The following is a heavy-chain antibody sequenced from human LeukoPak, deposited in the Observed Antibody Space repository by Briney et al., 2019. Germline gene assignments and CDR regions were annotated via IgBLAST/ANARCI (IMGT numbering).Heavy chain of an antibody. CDR2: IFSGGDT. CDR3: ARSLIAVDIMPPKKPGGMDV. D-gene: IGHD5-12*01. J-gene: IGHJ6*02. V-gene: IGHV3-66*01. Sequence: GSLSLSCAASGFIVSSNYMTWVRQAPGQGLEWVSLIFSGGDTYYADSVKGRFTISRDNSKNTLYLQMNGLRAEDTAVYYCARSLIAVDIMPPKKPGGMDVWGQGATVTVSS. CDR1: GFIVSSNY.